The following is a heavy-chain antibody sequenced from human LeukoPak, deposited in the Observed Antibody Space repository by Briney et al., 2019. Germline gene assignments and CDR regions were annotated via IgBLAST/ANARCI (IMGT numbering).Heavy chain of an antibody. J-gene: IGHJ4*02. V-gene: IGHV4-38-2*02. D-gene: IGHD3-16*01. CDR1: GYSISSGYY. CDR2: IYHSGST. Sequence: NPSETLSPTCTVSGYSISSGYYWGWIRQPPGKGLEWIGSIYHSGSTYYNPSLKSRVTISVDTSKNQFSLKLSSVTAADTAVYYCAMGVYDYVWGSYHYFDYWGQGTLVTVSS. CDR3: AMGVYDYVWGSYHYFDY.